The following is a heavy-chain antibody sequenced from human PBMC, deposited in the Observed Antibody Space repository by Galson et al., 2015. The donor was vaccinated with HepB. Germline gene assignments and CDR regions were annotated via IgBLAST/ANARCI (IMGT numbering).Heavy chain of an antibody. Sequence: SVKVSCKASGYTFTSYYMHWVRQAPGQGLEWMGWINPNSGGTNYAQKFQGWVTMTRDTSISTAYMELSRLRSDDTAVYYCARSQAAAGQTGNYYGMDVWGQGTTVTVSS. D-gene: IGHD6-13*01. CDR2: INPNSGGT. CDR1: GYTFTSYY. CDR3: ARSQAAAGQTGNYYGMDV. J-gene: IGHJ6*02. V-gene: IGHV1-2*04.